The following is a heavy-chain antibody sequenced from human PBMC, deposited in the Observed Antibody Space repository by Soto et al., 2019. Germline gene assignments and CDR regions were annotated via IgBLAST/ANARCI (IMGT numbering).Heavy chain of an antibody. D-gene: IGHD2-21*02. Sequence: QVQLVQSGAEVKKPGSSVKVSCKASGGTFSSYTISWVRQAPGQGLEWMGRIIPILGIANYAQKFQGRVTITADKSTSTSYMERSSLRAEDTVVYYGATDPLSLVVVTAIRSGDFDPWGRGTLVNVSS. CDR1: GGTFSSYT. CDR3: ATDPLSLVVVTAIRSGDFDP. CDR2: IIPILGIA. V-gene: IGHV1-69*02. J-gene: IGHJ2*01.